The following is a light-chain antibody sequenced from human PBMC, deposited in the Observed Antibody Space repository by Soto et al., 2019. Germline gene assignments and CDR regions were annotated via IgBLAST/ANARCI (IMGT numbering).Light chain of an antibody. V-gene: IGKV3-20*01. J-gene: IGKJ5*01. CDR3: QQYGTSEII. CDR2: DTS. Sequence: EFVLTQSPGTLSLSPGERATLSCRASQSLTNSFIAWYQQRPGQAPRLLIYDTSSRASGIPDRFSGSGSGTDFTLTISRLETEDFEVFYCQQYGTSEIILGQGTRLEI. CDR1: QSLTNSF.